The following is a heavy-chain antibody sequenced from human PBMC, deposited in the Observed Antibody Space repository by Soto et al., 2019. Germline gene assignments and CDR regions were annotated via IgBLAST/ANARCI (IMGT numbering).Heavy chain of an antibody. Sequence: SSETLSLTCAVSGGSISRSNGWSWLRQPPGKGLEWIGEIYHSGSTNYNPSLKSRVTISVDKSKNQLSLKLSSVTAADTAVYYCARGTGIAAAGLFDYWGQGTLVTVSS. J-gene: IGHJ4*02. V-gene: IGHV4-4*02. D-gene: IGHD6-13*01. CDR3: ARGTGIAAAGLFDY. CDR2: IYHSGST. CDR1: GGSISRSNG.